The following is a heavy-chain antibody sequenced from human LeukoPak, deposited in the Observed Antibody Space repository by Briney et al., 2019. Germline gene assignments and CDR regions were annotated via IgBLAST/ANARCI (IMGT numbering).Heavy chain of an antibody. J-gene: IGHJ4*02. CDR1: GGTFSSYA. V-gene: IGHV1-69*13. CDR2: IIPIFGTA. D-gene: IGHD6-19*01. CDR3: AREVAGPIFDY. Sequence: ASVEVSCKASGGTFSSYAISWVRQAPGQGLEWMGGIIPIFGTANYAQKFQGRVTITADESTSTAYMELSSLRSEDTAVYYCAREVAGPIFDYWGQGTLVTVSS.